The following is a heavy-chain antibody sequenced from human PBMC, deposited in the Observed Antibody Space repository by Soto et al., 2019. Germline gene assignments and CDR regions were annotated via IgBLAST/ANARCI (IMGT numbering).Heavy chain of an antibody. CDR3: AREGQGGSPYGMDV. Sequence: ASVKVSCKASGYTFTGYYMHWVRQAPGQGLEWMGWINPNSGGTNYAQKFRGWVTMTRDTSISTAYMELSRLRSDDTAVYYCAREGQGGSPYGMDVWGQGTTVTVSS. J-gene: IGHJ6*02. V-gene: IGHV1-2*04. CDR2: INPNSGGT. CDR1: GYTFTGYY. D-gene: IGHD3-16*01.